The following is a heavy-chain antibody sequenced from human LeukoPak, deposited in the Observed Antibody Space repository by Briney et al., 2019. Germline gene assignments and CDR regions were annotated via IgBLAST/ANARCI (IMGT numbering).Heavy chain of an antibody. Sequence: GSLRLSCAASGFTFSSYSMNWVRQAPGKGLEWVSSISSSSSYIYYADSVKGRFTISRDNAKNSLYLQMNSLRAEDTAVYYCARDALGLSYDFWSGYQANAFDIWGQGTMVTVSS. D-gene: IGHD3-3*01. CDR2: ISSSSSYI. CDR3: ARDALGLSYDFWSGYQANAFDI. J-gene: IGHJ3*02. CDR1: GFTFSSYS. V-gene: IGHV3-21*01.